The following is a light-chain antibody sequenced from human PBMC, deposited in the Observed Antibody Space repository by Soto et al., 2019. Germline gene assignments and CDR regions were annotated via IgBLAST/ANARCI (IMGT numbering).Light chain of an antibody. CDR3: SSYAGSNNLG. CDR1: NSDIGGYDF. CDR2: DVT. V-gene: IGLV2-8*01. J-gene: IGLJ2*01. Sequence: QSALTQPPSASGSPGQSVTISCTGSNSDIGGYDFVSWYQQHPGKAPKLIIYDVTKRPAGVPDRFSGSKSGNTASLTVSGLQAEDEADYYCSSYAGSNNLGFGGGPNLTVL.